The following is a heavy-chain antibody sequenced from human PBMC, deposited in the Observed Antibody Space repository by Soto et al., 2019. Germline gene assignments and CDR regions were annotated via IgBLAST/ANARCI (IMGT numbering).Heavy chain of an antibody. V-gene: IGHV4-61*01. Sequence: QVQLQESGPGLVKPSETLSLTCTVSGGSVSSGSDYWSWIRQPPGKGLEWIGYIHYSGNTNYNPSLKSRVPISVDTSENQFSLTLNSVTAADTAVYFCARERSEGFSSGWYADYWGQGTLVSVSS. CDR1: GGSVSSGSDY. D-gene: IGHD6-19*01. CDR2: IHYSGNT. CDR3: ARERSEGFSSGWYADY. J-gene: IGHJ4*02.